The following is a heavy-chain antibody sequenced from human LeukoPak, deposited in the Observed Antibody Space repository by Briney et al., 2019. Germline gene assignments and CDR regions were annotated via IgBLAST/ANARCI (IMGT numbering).Heavy chain of an antibody. CDR2: INPNSGGT. V-gene: IGHV1-2*02. CDR3: ARDLLWELLRGGYYYGMDV. D-gene: IGHD1-26*01. Sequence: GASVKVSCEASGYTFTAYYMHWVRQAPGQGLEWMGFINPNSGGTSYAQKFQARVTMTRDTSISTAYMELRGLRSDDTAVYYCARDLLWELLRGGYYYGMDVWGQGTTVTVSS. CDR1: GYTFTAYY. J-gene: IGHJ6*02.